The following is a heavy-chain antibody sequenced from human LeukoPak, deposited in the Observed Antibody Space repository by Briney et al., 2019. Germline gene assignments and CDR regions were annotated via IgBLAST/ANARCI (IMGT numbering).Heavy chain of an antibody. J-gene: IGHJ5*02. Sequence: SVKVSCKASGYTFTSYYMHWVRQAPGQGLEWMGGIIPIFGTANYAQKFQGRVTITADESTSTAYMELSSLRSEDTAVYYCARDLTSNWFDPWGQGTLVTVSS. CDR3: ARDLTSNWFDP. CDR2: IIPIFGTA. V-gene: IGHV1-69*13. CDR1: GYTFTSYY.